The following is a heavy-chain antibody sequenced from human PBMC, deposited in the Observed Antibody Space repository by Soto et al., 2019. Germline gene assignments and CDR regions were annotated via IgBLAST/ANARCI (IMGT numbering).Heavy chain of an antibody. CDR2: IWYDGSNK. D-gene: IGHD6-6*01. Sequence: QVQLVESGGGVVQPGRSLRLSCAASGFTFSSYGMHWVRQAPGKGLEWVAVIWYDGSNKYYADSVKGRFTISRDNAKNTVDLQMNSLRAEETAVYYCARELAAPPDEHLVLDYCGQGTLVTVSS. V-gene: IGHV3-33*01. J-gene: IGHJ4*02. CDR1: GFTFSSYG. CDR3: ARELAAPPDEHLVLDY.